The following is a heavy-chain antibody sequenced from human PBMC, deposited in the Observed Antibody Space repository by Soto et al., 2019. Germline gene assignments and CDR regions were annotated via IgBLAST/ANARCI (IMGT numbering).Heavy chain of an antibody. J-gene: IGHJ2*01. Sequence: QVQLVESGGGVVQPGRSLRLSCAASGFTFSSYAMHWVRQAPGKGLEWVAVISYDGSNKYYADSVKGRFTISRDNSKNTLYLQMKSLRAEDTAVYYCATPLWRDDYNWGYFDLWGSGTLVTVPS. CDR1: GFTFSSYA. D-gene: IGHD4-4*01. V-gene: IGHV3-30-3*01. CDR3: ATPLWRDDYNWGYFDL. CDR2: ISYDGSNK.